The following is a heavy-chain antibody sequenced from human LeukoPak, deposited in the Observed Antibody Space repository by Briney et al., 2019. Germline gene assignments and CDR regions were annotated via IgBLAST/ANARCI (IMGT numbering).Heavy chain of an antibody. V-gene: IGHV4-34*01. D-gene: IGHD3-22*01. CDR1: GGSFSGYY. Sequence: SETLSLTCAVYGGSFSGYYWSWIRRPPGKGLEWIGEINHSGSTNYNPSLKSRVTISVDTSKDQFSLKLSSVTAADTAVYYCARVGYYDLYGMDVWGQGTTVTVSS. J-gene: IGHJ6*02. CDR3: ARVGYYDLYGMDV. CDR2: INHSGST.